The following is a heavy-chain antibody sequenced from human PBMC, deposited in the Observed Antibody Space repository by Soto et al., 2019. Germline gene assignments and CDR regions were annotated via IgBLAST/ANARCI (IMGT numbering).Heavy chain of an antibody. J-gene: IGHJ6*02. CDR1: GFTFISYA. D-gene: IGHD3-22*01. V-gene: IGHV3-23*01. CDR3: AKDVPDYYDSSGYYYYYYYGMDV. CDR2: ISGSGGST. Sequence: GGSLRLSCAASGFTFISYAMSWVRQAPGKGLEWVSAISGSGGSTYYADSVKGRFTISRDNSKNTLYLQMNSLRAEDTAVYYCAKDVPDYYDSSGYYYYYYYGMDVWGQGTTVTVSS.